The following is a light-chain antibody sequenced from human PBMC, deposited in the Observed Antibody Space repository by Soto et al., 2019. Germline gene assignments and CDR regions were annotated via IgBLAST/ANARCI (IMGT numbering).Light chain of an antibody. Sequence: ESVLTQSPGTLSLSPGERATLSCRASQSVNSNYLAWYQQKFGQAPRLLIYGVSSRAAGIPDRFSGSGSETDFTLTISRLEPEDFAVYYCQQYGRSSITFGQGTRLEIK. CDR1: QSVNSNY. CDR3: QQYGRSSIT. V-gene: IGKV3-20*01. CDR2: GVS. J-gene: IGKJ5*01.